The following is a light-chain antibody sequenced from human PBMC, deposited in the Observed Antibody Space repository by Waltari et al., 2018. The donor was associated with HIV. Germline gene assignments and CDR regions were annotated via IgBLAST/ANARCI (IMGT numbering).Light chain of an antibody. Sequence: YLLSQPPSASVAPGKTATITCRGECIGTKSVHCYQQKSGQAPQFTIYYDSDRPPGMPERFSGSNSGSTATLTISRVEDGDEADYYCEVWDETRNHVVFGGGTKLFAL. CDR2: YDS. CDR3: EVWDETRNHVV. CDR1: CIGTKS. J-gene: IGLJ2*01. V-gene: IGLV3-21*04.